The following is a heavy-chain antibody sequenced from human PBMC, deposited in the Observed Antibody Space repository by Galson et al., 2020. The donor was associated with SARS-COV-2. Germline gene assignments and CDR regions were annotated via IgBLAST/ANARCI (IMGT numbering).Heavy chain of an antibody. Sequence: GESLKISCVASVITFSNYNINWVRQAPGTGLEWVSSISSSGLTYYGDSVKGRFTIARDNAQNSVSLEMNSLRVEDTATYFCGRGTYDFWSGRKAGSVDRWGHGTVVTVSS. D-gene: IGHD3-3*01. CDR2: ISSSGLT. J-gene: IGHJ5*02. CDR1: VITFSNYN. V-gene: IGHV3-21*01. CDR3: GRGTYDFWSGRKAGSVDR.